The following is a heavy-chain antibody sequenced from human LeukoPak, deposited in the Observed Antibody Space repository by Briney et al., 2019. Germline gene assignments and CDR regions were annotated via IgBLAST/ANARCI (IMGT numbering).Heavy chain of an antibody. J-gene: IGHJ4*02. CDR2: IHYRGTT. CDR1: GASFSSYY. V-gene: IGHV4-59*13. Sequence: PSETLSLTCTVSGASFSSYYWNWIRQSPGKGLEWLGNIHYRGTTNYNPSLKSRVTLSLDTSKSQFILKVTSVTAADTAVYYCARDEHGDFQGFDYWGQGTRVTVSS. D-gene: IGHD4-17*01. CDR3: ARDEHGDFQGFDY.